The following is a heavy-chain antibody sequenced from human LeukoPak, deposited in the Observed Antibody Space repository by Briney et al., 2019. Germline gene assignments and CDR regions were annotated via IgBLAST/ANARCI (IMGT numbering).Heavy chain of an antibody. CDR1: GGTFSSYT. D-gene: IGHD4-17*01. CDR2: INPNSGGT. Sequence: EASVKVSCKASGGTFSSYTISWVRQAPGQGLEWMGRINPNSGGTNYAQKFQGRVTMTRDTSISTAYMELSRLRSDDTAVYYCARDPTNTVTRSIDYWGQGTLVTVSS. V-gene: IGHV1-2*06. J-gene: IGHJ4*02. CDR3: ARDPTNTVTRSIDY.